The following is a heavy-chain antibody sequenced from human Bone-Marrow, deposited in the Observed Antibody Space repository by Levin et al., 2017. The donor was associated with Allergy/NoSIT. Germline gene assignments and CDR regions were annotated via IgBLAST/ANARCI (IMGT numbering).Heavy chain of an antibody. V-gene: IGHV3-30*18. CDR1: GFTFSSYG. D-gene: IGHD6-19*01. CDR3: AKFGSGWPGFDY. Sequence: GGSLRLSCAASGFTFSSYGMHWVRQAPGKGLEWVAVISYDGSNKYYADSVKGRFTISRDNSKNTLYLQMNSLRAEDTAVYYCAKFGSGWPGFDYWGQGTLVTVSS. J-gene: IGHJ4*02. CDR2: ISYDGSNK.